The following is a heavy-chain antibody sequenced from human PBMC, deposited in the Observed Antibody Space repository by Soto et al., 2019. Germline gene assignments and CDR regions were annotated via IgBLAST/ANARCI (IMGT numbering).Heavy chain of an antibody. Sequence: SETLSLTCAVYGGSFSGYYWSWIRQPPGKGLEWIGEINHSGSTNYNPSLKSRVTISVDTSKNQFSLKLSSVTAADAAVYYCARAGWGITIFGVADNWFDPWAQGTLGPVS. CDR3: ARAGWGITIFGVADNWFDP. CDR1: GGSFSGYY. D-gene: IGHD3-3*01. CDR2: INHSGST. J-gene: IGHJ5*02. V-gene: IGHV4-34*01.